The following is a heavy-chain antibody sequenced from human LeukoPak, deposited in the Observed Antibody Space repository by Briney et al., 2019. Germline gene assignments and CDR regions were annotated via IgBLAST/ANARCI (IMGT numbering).Heavy chain of an antibody. D-gene: IGHD3-3*01. CDR2: IYSGGST. Sequence: GGSLRLSCAASGFTVSSNYMSWVRQAPGKGLEWVSVIYSGGSTYYADSVKGRFTISRDNSKNTLYLQMNSLRAEDTAVYYCARDDQGRTIFGVVIGGFNYWGQGTLVTVSS. J-gene: IGHJ4*02. CDR1: GFTVSSNY. V-gene: IGHV3-53*01. CDR3: ARDDQGRTIFGVVIGGFNY.